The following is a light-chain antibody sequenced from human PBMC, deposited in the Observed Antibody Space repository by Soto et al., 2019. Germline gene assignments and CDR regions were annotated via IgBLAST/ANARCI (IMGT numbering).Light chain of an antibody. Sequence: EIVLTQSPATLSLSPGERATLSCRASQSVSSYLAWYQQKPGQAPRLLIYDASNRATGIPARFSGSGSGTASTTRIVILETENFVVYQRRTRSNWPPLYTFG. V-gene: IGKV3-11*01. CDR1: QSVSSY. CDR3: RTRSNWPPLYT. J-gene: IGKJ2*01. CDR2: DAS.